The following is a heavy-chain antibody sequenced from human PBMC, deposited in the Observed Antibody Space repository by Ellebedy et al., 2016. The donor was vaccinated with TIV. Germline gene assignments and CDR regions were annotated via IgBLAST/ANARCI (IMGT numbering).Heavy chain of an antibody. CDR2: IYSGGST. V-gene: IGHV3-53*01. J-gene: IGHJ4*02. CDR3: ARALYTAEINYFDY. Sequence: PGGSLRLSCAASGFTVSSNYMSWVRQAPGKGLEWVSVIYSGGSTYYADSVKGRFTISRDNAKNSLYLQMNSLRAEDTAVYYCARALYTAEINYFDYWGQGTLVTVSS. D-gene: IGHD5-18*01. CDR1: GFTVSSNY.